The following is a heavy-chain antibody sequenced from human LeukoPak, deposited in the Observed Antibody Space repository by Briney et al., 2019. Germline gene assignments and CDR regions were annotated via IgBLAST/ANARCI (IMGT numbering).Heavy chain of an antibody. D-gene: IGHD3-22*01. CDR2: ITNNGGAM. J-gene: IGHJ4*02. CDR3: ARALADSRGYYLGFDY. Sequence: GGSLRLSCAASGFAFSDYYMGWIRQAPGKGLEWISYITNNGGAMFYADSLKGRLTIFRDNAKKSLYLQMNSLRPDDTALYFCARALADSRGYYLGFDYWGQGTLVTVSS. V-gene: IGHV3-11*04. CDR1: GFAFSDYY.